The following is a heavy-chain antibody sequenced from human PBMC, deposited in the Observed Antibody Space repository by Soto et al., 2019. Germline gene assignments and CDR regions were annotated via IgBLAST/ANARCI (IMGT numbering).Heavy chain of an antibody. CDR3: ASATVVAATFDF. CDR1: GFAFRSYN. V-gene: IGHV3-21*01. J-gene: IGHJ4*02. CDR2: ISSGSSNI. D-gene: IGHD2-15*01. Sequence: GGSLRLSFAASGFAFRSYNMNWFHQAPGKGLEWVASISSGSSNIYYADSVKGRFTISRDNAKNSLFLQMDSLRAEDSAVYYCASATVVAATFDFWGQGTLVTVSS.